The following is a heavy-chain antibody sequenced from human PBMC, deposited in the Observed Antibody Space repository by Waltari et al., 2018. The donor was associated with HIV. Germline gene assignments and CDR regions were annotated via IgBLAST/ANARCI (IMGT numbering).Heavy chain of an antibody. J-gene: IGHJ4*02. V-gene: IGHV3-21*01. CDR2: LSATGSYI. CDR3: ARMVGAYSNCFDH. Sequence: EVQLVESGGGLVKPGGSLRLSCGASGFTFRGYTMNWVRQAPGKGLGWVASLSATGSYIDYGDAVKGRFTISRDNAKNSLYLQMSSLRAEDTAVYYCARMVGAYSNCFDHWGQGVLVTVSS. CDR1: GFTFRGYT. D-gene: IGHD4-4*01.